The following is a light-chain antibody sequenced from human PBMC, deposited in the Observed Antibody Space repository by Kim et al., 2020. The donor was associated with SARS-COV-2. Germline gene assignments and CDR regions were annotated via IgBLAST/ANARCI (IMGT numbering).Light chain of an antibody. V-gene: IGLV2-11*01. CDR3: CSYAGRYTYV. CDR1: SSDIGDYNY. Sequence: QSALTHPRSVSGSPGQSVIISCTGSSSDIGDYNYISWYQQHAGEVPKLMIYDVNKRPSGVPDRFSGSKSGNTASLTISGLQAEDEADYYCCSYAGRYTYVFGTGTQLTVL. J-gene: IGLJ1*01. CDR2: DVN.